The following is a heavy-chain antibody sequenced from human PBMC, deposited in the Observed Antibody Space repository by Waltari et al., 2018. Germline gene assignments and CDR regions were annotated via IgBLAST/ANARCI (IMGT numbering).Heavy chain of an antibody. J-gene: IGHJ4*02. CDR1: GFSLSSSGVG. CDR2: IYWNDDK. Sequence: QITLKESGPTLVRPTQTLTLTCTFSGFSLSSSGVGVGWIRQPPGKALENLALIYWNDDKYYSPSLKSRLSITKDTSKNQVMFTMTNMDPVDTGTYFCAQKSRSAYTYDLWGQGPWSPSPQ. D-gene: IGHD2-2*01. V-gene: IGHV2-5*01. CDR3: AQKSRSAYTYDL.